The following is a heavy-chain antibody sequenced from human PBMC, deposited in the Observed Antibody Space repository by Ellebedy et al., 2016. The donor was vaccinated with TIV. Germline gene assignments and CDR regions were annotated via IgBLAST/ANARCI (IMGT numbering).Heavy chain of an antibody. CDR1: EFTISNYG. CDR3: AKGLGPYATAPDY. J-gene: IGHJ4*02. CDR2: IRASGDTT. V-gene: IGHV3-23*01. Sequence: GESLKISCIVSEFTISNYGMSWVRQSPGKGLDWVSAIRASGDTTYYAESVKGRFIISRDNYKNTLYLQMDSLRVDETAMYYRAKGLGPYATAPDYWGQGTLVTVSS. D-gene: IGHD3-16*01.